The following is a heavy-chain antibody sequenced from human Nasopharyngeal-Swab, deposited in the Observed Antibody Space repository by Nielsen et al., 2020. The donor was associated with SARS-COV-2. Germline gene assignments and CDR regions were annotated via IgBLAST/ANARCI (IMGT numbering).Heavy chain of an antibody. J-gene: IGHJ5*02. CDR1: GFTFSSYG. Sequence: GGSLRLSCAASGFTFSSYGMHSVRQAPGKGLEWVALISYDGSNKYYADSVKGRFTISRDNSKNTLYLQMNSLRAEDTAVYYCAKVYGGSEFDPWGQGTLVTVSS. D-gene: IGHD4-23*01. CDR2: ISYDGSNK. CDR3: AKVYGGSEFDP. V-gene: IGHV3-30*18.